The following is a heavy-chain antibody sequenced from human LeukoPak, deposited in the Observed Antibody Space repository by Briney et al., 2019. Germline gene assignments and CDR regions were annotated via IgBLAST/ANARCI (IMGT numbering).Heavy chain of an antibody. CDR2: IYYSGST. Sequence: SETLSLTCTVSGGSISPYYWSWIRQSPGKGLVWIGYIYYSGSTNYNPSLKSRVTISVDMSKNQVSLKLSSVTAADTALYYRARHFTYYYDSSGYPRDAFDIWGQGTMVTVSS. J-gene: IGHJ3*02. CDR1: GGSISPYY. V-gene: IGHV4-59*08. D-gene: IGHD3-22*01. CDR3: ARHFTYYYDSSGYPRDAFDI.